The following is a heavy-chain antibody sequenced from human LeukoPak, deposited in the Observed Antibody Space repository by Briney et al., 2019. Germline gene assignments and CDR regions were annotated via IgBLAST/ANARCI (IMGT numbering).Heavy chain of an antibody. D-gene: IGHD4-17*01. CDR1: GFTFSNYW. CDR2: IRQDGSEK. CDR3: ARDLTSTGTLNFDY. V-gene: IGHV3-7*01. Sequence: PGGSLRLSCAASGFTFSNYWMTWVRQAPGRGLEWVANIRQDGSEKYYVDSVKGRFTISRDNAKNSLYLQMNSLRAEDTAVYHCARDLTSTGTLNFDYWGQGTLVTVSS. J-gene: IGHJ4*02.